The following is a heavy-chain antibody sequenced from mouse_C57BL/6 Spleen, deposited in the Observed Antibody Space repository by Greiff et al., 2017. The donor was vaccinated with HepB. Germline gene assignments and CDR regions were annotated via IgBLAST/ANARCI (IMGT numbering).Heavy chain of an antibody. CDR2: INPNNGGT. D-gene: IGHD1-1*01. Sequence: EVQLQQSGPELVKPGASVKMSCKASGYTFTDYNMHWVKQSHGKSLEWIGYINPNNGGTSYNQKFKGKATLTVNKSSSTAYMELRSLTSEDSAVYYCAREGDYGSRASSFDYWGQGTTLTVSS. CDR3: AREGDYGSRASSFDY. V-gene: IGHV1-22*01. J-gene: IGHJ2*01. CDR1: GYTFTDYN.